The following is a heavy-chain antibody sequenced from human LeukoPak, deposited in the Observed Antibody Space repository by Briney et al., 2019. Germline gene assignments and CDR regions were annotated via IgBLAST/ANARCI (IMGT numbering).Heavy chain of an antibody. Sequence: GGSLRLSCAASGFTFSSYAIQWIRQAPGKGLERVSAISSNGDSTFYANSVEGRFTISRDNSKNMVYLQMNSLKAEDTAVYYCATGPKPNYFDYWGQGTLVTVSS. CDR2: ISSNGDST. V-gene: IGHV3-64*01. CDR1: GFTFSSYA. D-gene: IGHD1-14*01. J-gene: IGHJ4*02. CDR3: ATGPKPNYFDY.